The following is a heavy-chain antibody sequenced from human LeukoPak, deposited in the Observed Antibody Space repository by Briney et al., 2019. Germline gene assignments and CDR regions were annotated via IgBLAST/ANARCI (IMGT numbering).Heavy chain of an antibody. Sequence: PSETLSLTCTVSGGSISSYYWSWIRQPPGKGLEWIGYIYYSGSTNYNPSLKSRLTISVDTSKNQFSLKLSSVSAADTAVYYCARLTKKTYYFGSENYSDYWGQGTLVTVSS. CDR1: GGSISSYY. CDR2: IYYSGST. D-gene: IGHD3-10*01. CDR3: ARLTKKTYYFGSENYSDY. V-gene: IGHV4-59*08. J-gene: IGHJ4*02.